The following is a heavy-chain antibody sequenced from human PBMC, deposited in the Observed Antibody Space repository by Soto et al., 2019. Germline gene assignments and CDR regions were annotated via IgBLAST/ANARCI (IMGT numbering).Heavy chain of an antibody. J-gene: IGHJ5*02. CDR3: SRKGPYEATTNWFDP. CDR1: GGSISSGGYY. V-gene: IGHV4-31*03. CDR2: IYYSGST. Sequence: PSETLSLTCTVSGGSISSGGYYWSWIRHHPGKGLEWIGYIYYSGSTYYNPSLKSRVTISVDTSKNQFSLKLSSVTAADTAVYYCSRKGPYEATTNWFDPWGQGTLVTVST. D-gene: IGHD1-7*01.